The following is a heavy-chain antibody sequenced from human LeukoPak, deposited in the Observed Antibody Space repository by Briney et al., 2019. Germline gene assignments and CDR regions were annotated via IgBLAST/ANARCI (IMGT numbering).Heavy chain of an antibody. CDR1: GYTFTSYY. Sequence: ASVKVSCKASGYTFTSYYMHWVRQAPGQGLEWMGIINPSGGSTSYAQKFQGRVTMTRDMSTSTVYMELSSLRSKDTAVYYCARAYDRDAFDIWGQGTMVTVSS. CDR2: INPSGGST. D-gene: IGHD3-3*01. J-gene: IGHJ3*02. CDR3: ARAYDRDAFDI. V-gene: IGHV1-46*01.